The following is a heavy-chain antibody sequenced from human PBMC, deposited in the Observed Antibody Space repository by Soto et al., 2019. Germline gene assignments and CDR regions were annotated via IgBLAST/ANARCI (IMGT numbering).Heavy chain of an antibody. Sequence: SETLSLTCTVSGGSISSSSYYWGWIRQPPGKGLEWIGSIFYSGSTYYNPSLKSRVTISVDTSKNQFSLKLSSVTAADTAVYYCARERPDGSRLDPWGQGTLVTVSS. CDR1: GGSISSSSYY. J-gene: IGHJ5*02. D-gene: IGHD6-13*01. V-gene: IGHV4-39*07. CDR2: IFYSGST. CDR3: ARERPDGSRLDP.